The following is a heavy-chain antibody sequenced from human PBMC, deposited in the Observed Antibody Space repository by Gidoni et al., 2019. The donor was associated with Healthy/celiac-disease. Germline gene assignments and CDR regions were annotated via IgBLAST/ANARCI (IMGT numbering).Heavy chain of an antibody. J-gene: IGHJ3*02. V-gene: IGHV1-2*02. D-gene: IGHD1-26*01. CDR1: AYTVPGYY. Sequence: QVQLVQSGAAVKKPGASVKVSCKASAYTVPGYYRPWVRQAPGHGLEWMGCINPNSGGTNYAQKFQGRVTMTRDTSISTAYMERSRLRSDDTAVYYCARVSGATEVGATIMNAFDIWGQGKMVTVSS. CDR3: ARVSGATEVGATIMNAFDI. CDR2: INPNSGGT.